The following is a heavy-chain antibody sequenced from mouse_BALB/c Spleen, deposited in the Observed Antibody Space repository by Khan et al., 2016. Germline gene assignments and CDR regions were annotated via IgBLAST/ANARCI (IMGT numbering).Heavy chain of an antibody. CDR2: IDPENGDT. V-gene: IGHV14-4*02. D-gene: IGHD2-2*01. Sequence: VQLQQPGAELVRSGASVKLSCTASVFNIKDYYMHWVKQRPEQGLEWIGWIDPENGDTEYAPNFQGKATMTADTSSNAAYLQFSSLTSEDSAVYYCNAIYYGNDVYFDYWGQGTTLTVSS. CDR3: NAIYYGNDVYFDY. CDR1: VFNIKDYY. J-gene: IGHJ2*01.